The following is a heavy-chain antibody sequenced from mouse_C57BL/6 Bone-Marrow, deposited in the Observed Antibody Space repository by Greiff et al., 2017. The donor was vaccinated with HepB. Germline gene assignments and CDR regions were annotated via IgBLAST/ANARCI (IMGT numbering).Heavy chain of an antibody. D-gene: IGHD3-2*02. Sequence: VQLKQSGPVLVKPGPSVKISCKASGFTFTDYYMHWVKQSHGKSLEWIGLVYPYNGGTSYNQKFKGKATLTVDTSSSTAYMELNSLTSEDSAVYYCARSTAQARSYYAMDYWGQGTSVTVSS. CDR1: GFTFTDYY. CDR2: VYPYNGGT. CDR3: ARSTAQARSYYAMDY. J-gene: IGHJ4*01. V-gene: IGHV1-36*01.